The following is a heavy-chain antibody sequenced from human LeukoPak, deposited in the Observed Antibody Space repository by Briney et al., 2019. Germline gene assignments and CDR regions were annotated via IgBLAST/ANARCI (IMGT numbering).Heavy chain of an antibody. CDR3: AKGSAAAGTGEGY. CDR1: GFTFSSYA. CDR2: ISGSGGST. Sequence: GGSLRLSCAASGFTFSSYAMSWVRQAPGKGVEGVSAISGSGGSTYYADSVKGRFTISRDNSKNTLYLQMNSLRAEDTAVYYCAKGSAAAGTGEGYWGQGTLVTVSS. V-gene: IGHV3-23*01. J-gene: IGHJ4*02. D-gene: IGHD6-13*01.